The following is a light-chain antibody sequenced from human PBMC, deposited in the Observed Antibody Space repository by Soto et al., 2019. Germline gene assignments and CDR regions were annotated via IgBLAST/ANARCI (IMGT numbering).Light chain of an antibody. Sequence: QSALTQPASVSGSPGQSIAISCTGTSSDVGRYNYVSWYQQHPGKAPKLMIYEVSNRPSGVSNRFSGSKSGNTASLTISGLQAEDDADYYCSAYTTSSTTLYVFGTGTKLTVL. CDR3: SAYTTSSTTLYV. J-gene: IGLJ1*01. CDR2: EVS. V-gene: IGLV2-14*01. CDR1: SSDVGRYNY.